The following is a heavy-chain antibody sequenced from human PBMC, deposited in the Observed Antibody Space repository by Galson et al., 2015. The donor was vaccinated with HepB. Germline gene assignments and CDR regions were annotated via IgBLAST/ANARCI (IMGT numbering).Heavy chain of an antibody. CDR3: ARPIAVAGTSYYYGMDV. D-gene: IGHD6-19*01. J-gene: IGHJ6*02. CDR1: GYSFTSYW. V-gene: IGHV5-51*01. CDR2: IYPGDSDT. Sequence: QSGAEVKKPGESLKISCKGSGYSFTSYWIGWVRQVPGKGLEWMGIIYPGDSDTRYSPSFQGQVTISADKSISTAYLQWSSLKASDTAMYYCARPIAVAGTSYYYGMDVWGQGTTVTVSS.